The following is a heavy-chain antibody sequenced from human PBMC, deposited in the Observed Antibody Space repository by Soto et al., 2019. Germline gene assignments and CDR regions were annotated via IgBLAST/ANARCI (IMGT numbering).Heavy chain of an antibody. Sequence: ELQLVESGGGLVKPGGSLRLSCAASGFTFSSYSMNWVRQAPGKGLEWVSSISSSSSYIYYADSVKGRFTISRDNAKNSLYLQMNSLRAEDTAVYYCARDYIPSPLTGTTQHFDYWGQGTLVTVSS. J-gene: IGHJ4*02. D-gene: IGHD1-7*01. CDR1: GFTFSSYS. CDR2: ISSSSSYI. CDR3: ARDYIPSPLTGTTQHFDY. V-gene: IGHV3-21*01.